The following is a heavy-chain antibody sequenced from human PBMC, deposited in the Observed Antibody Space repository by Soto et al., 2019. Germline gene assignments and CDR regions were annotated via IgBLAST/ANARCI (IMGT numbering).Heavy chain of an antibody. J-gene: IGHJ4*02. V-gene: IGHV4-59*11. CDR2: IYYTGST. Sequence: PSETLSLTSTVSGGSISSHDCSWIRQPPGKTLEWIGYIYYTGSTNYNPSLKSQVTISVDKSKNQFSLKLSSVTAADTAVYYCASLPATSDFDYWGQGTLVTVS. CDR3: ASLPATSDFDY. D-gene: IGHD2-2*01. CDR1: GGSISSHD.